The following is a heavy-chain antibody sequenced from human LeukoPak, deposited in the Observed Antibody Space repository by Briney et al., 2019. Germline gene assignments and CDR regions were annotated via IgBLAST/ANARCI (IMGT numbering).Heavy chain of an antibody. V-gene: IGHV3-21*01. CDR2: ISSSAYYI. D-gene: IGHD6-6*01. Sequence: GVSVRLSCAASGFTFSSYSMNWVRQAPGKGLEWVSSISSSAYYIYNADSVKGRFTISRDNAKNSLYLKMNSLRAEDTAVYYCARDLVSRSNYWGQGTPVTVSS. CDR3: ARDLVSRSNY. J-gene: IGHJ4*02. CDR1: GFTFSSYS.